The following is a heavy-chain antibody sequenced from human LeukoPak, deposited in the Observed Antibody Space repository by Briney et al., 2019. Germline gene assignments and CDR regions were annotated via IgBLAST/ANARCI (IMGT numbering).Heavy chain of an antibody. CDR3: AKVPSNGGNSDDF. V-gene: IGHV3-23*01. CDR2: VSGIGDNT. Sequence: GGSLRLSCAASGFMFTSYALSWVRQAPGKGLEWVATVSGIGDNTHYADSVKGRFTISRDNSKNMVFLQMTSLRVEDTAVYYCAKVPSNGGNSDDFWGQGTQVTVSS. J-gene: IGHJ4*02. D-gene: IGHD2-8*01. CDR1: GFMFTSYA.